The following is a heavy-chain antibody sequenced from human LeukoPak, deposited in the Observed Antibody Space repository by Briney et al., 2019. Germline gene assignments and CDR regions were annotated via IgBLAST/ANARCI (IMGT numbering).Heavy chain of an antibody. CDR2: IYTSGST. J-gene: IGHJ6*02. Sequence: SETLSLTCTVSGGSISSYYWSWIRRPAGKGLEWIGRIYTSGSTNYNPSLKSRVTMSVDTSKNQFSLKLSSVTAADTAVYYCARERVTMVRGVIVIYYGMDVWGQGTTVTVSS. D-gene: IGHD3-10*01. V-gene: IGHV4-4*07. CDR3: ARERVTMVRGVIVIYYGMDV. CDR1: GGSISSYY.